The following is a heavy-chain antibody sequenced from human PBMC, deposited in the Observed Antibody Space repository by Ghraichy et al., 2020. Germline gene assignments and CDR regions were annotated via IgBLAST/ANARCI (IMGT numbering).Heavy chain of an antibody. CDR1: EFTFSNYW. D-gene: IGHD6-19*01. Sequence: GGSLRLSCAASEFTFSNYWMSWVRQAPGKGLEWVAVIKQDGSEKYYVDAVKGRFTISRDNAKNSLYLQMNSLRAEDTAVYYCARGYTSGVDYIDYWGQGTLVTVSS. CDR3: ARGYTSGVDYIDY. J-gene: IGHJ4*02. V-gene: IGHV3-7*01. CDR2: IKQDGSEK.